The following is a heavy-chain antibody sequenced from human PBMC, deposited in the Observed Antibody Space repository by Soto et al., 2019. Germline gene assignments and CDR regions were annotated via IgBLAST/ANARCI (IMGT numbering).Heavy chain of an antibody. CDR3: ARDRPTINGYSYGYSNFDY. CDR2: ISAYNGNT. D-gene: IGHD5-18*01. CDR1: GYTFTSYG. J-gene: IGHJ4*02. V-gene: IGHV1-18*01. Sequence: GASVKVSCKASGYTFTSYGISWVRQAPGQGLEWMGWISAYNGNTNYAQKLQGRVTMTTDTSTSTAYMELRSLRSDDTAVYYCARDRPTINGYSYGYSNFDYWGQGTLVTVSS.